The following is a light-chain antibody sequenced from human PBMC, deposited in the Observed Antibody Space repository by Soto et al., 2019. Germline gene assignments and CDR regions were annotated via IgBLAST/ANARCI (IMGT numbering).Light chain of an antibody. J-gene: IGKJ2*01. CDR2: AAS. CDR3: QQSLGIPYT. V-gene: IGKV1-39*01. CDR1: QTISTY. Sequence: DIQMTQSPSYLSASVGDRVTITCRASQTISTYLNWYQQKPGKAPKLLIYAASTLQSGVPSRFSGSGSGTDFTLTINSLQPEDFATYYCQQSLGIPYTFGQGTKLEIQ.